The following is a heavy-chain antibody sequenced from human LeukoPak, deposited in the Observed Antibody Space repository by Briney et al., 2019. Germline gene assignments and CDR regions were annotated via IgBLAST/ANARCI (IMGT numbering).Heavy chain of an antibody. J-gene: IGHJ4*02. V-gene: IGHV4-4*09. CDR3: ARASYDSSVGSTYYFDY. CDR1: GGSISSYY. Sequence: SETLSHTCTVSGGSISSYYWSWIRQPPGRGLEWIGYIYTSGSTNYNPSLKSRVTISVDTSKNQFSLKLSSVTAADTAVYYCARASYDSSVGSTYYFDYWGQGTLVTVSS. CDR2: IYTSGST. D-gene: IGHD3-22*01.